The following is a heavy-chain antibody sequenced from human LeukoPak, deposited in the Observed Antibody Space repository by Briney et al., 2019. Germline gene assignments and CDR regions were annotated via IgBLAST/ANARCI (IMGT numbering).Heavy chain of an antibody. CDR2: ISGSGDSV. CDR1: GFTFRNYA. J-gene: IGHJ6*02. Sequence: GGSLRLSCAASGFTFRNYAMAWVRQAQGKGLECVSAISGSGDSVRYADSVKGRFTISRDNSKNTLYLQMNNLRAEDTALYYCARDFWATNYYYGMDVWGQGTTVIVSS. V-gene: IGHV3-23*01. D-gene: IGHD3-3*01. CDR3: ARDFWATNYYYGMDV.